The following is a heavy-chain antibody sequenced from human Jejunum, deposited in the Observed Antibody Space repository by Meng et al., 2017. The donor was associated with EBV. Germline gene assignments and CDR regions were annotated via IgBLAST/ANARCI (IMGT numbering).Heavy chain of an antibody. CDR1: GITFSSYS. J-gene: IGHJ4*02. CDR2: LRSGSSFI. D-gene: IGHD3-16*02. CDR3: VRDSSFNVH. V-gene: IGHV3-21*01. Sequence: VGSGGGLVTPWGSLTRPFTPSGITFSSYSINWVRKAPGKGLEWVSYLRSGSSFIYYADSVKGRFTISRDDAKNSLSLQMNNLGADDTAVYYCVRDSSFNVHWGQGTLVTVSS.